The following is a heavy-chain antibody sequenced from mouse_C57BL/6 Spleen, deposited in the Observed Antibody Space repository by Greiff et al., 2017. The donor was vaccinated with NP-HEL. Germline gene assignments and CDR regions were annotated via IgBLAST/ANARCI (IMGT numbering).Heavy chain of an antibody. D-gene: IGHD1-1*01. CDR3: AGECYYGSWSGGAHADFDV. J-gene: IGHJ1*03. CDR2: IDPCDSYT. CDR1: GYTFTSYW. V-gene: IGHV1-59*01. Sequence: QVQLQQPGAELVRPGTSVKLSCKASGYTFTSYWMHWVKQRPGQGLEWIGVIDPCDSYTNYNQKFKGKATLTVDTSSSTAYMQLSSLTSEDSAVDYGAGECYYGSWSGGAHADFDVWGKGTTVTVSS.